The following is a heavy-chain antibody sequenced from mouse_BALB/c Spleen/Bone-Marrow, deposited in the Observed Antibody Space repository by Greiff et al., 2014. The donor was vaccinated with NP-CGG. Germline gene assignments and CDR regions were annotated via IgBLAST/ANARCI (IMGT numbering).Heavy chain of an antibody. CDR3: ARGGGSSGYFDV. V-gene: IGHV1S56*01. Sequence: QVQLQQSGPELVKPGALVKISCKASGYTFTNYDINWMKQRRGQGLEWFGWIYPGDGSTKYNERFKGKAALTAEKSSSTAYMQLSSLASEKSAVYFCARGGGSSGYFDVWGAGTTLTVSS. CDR1: GYTFTNYD. D-gene: IGHD3-1*01. CDR2: IYPGDGST. J-gene: IGHJ1*01.